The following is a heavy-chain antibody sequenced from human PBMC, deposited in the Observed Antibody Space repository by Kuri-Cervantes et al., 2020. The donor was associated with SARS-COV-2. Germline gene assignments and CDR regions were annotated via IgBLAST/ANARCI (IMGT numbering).Heavy chain of an antibody. CDR1: GGSISGSSYY. D-gene: IGHD3-3*01. CDR2: IHYSGST. J-gene: IGHJ5*02. Sequence: ESLKISCTVSGGSISGSSYYWGWIRQPPGKGLEWIGSIHYSGSTYYNPSLKSRVTISVDTSKNQFSLKLSSVTAADAAVYYCARQMMSSITIFGVVITRNWFDPWGQGTRVT. CDR3: ARQMMSSITIFGVVITRNWFDP. V-gene: IGHV4-39*01.